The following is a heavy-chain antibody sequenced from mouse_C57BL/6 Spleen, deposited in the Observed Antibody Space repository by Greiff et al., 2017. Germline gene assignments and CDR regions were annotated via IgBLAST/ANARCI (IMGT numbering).Heavy chain of an antibody. V-gene: IGHV1-50*01. J-gene: IGHJ4*01. D-gene: IGHD2-2*01. CDR3: ARDGLRGRYYAMDY. CDR1: GYTFTSYW. CDR2: IDPSDSYT. Sequence: QVQLQQPGAELVKPGASVKLSCKASGYTFTSYWMQWVKQRPGQGLEWIGEIDPSDSYTNYNQKFKGKATLTVDTSSSTAYMQLSSLTSEDSAVYYCARDGLRGRYYAMDYGGQGTSVTVSS.